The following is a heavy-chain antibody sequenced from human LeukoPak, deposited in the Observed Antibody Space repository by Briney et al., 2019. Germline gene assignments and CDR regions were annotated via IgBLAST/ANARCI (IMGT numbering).Heavy chain of an antibody. CDR1: GFTFSSYS. CDR3: ARDGGIAVAPFDY. D-gene: IGHD6-19*01. CDR2: ISSSSSYI. J-gene: IGHJ4*02. V-gene: IGHV3-21*01. Sequence: GGSLRLSCAASGFTFSSYSMNWVRQAPGKGLEWVSSISSSSSYIYYADSVKGRFTISRDNAKNSLYLQMNSLRAEDTAVYYCARDGGIAVAPFDYWGQGTLVTVSS.